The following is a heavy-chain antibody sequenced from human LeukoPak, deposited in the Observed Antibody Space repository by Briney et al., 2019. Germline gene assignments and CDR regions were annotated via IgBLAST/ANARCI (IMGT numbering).Heavy chain of an antibody. CDR2: IKSKTDGGTA. J-gene: IGHJ4*02. CDR1: GFTFSNAW. V-gene: IGHV3-15*01. CDR3: TTPPQIAAAGL. Sequence: GGSLRLSCAASGFTFSNAWMSWVRQAPGKGLEWVGRIKSKTDGGTADYAAPVKGRFTISRDDSKNTLYLQMNSLKTEDTAVYYCTTPPQIAAAGLWGQGTLVTVSS. D-gene: IGHD6-13*01.